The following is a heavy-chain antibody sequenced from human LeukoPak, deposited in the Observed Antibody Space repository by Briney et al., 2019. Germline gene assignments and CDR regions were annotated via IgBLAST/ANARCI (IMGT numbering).Heavy chain of an antibody. V-gene: IGHV3-7*03. CDR3: ARDQYDTWSRRGNFDS. CDR1: GFTFINNA. Sequence: GGSLRLSCEASGFTFINNAMSWVRQAPGKGLEWVANIKLDGSEKNYVDSVKGRFTISRDNTKNSLYLQMNSLRVEDTAVFYCARDQYDTWSRRGNFDSWGQGTLVIVSS. J-gene: IGHJ4*02. D-gene: IGHD3-3*01. CDR2: IKLDGSEK.